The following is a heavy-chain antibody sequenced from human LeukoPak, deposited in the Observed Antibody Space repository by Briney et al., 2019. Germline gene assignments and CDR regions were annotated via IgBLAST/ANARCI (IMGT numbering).Heavy chain of an antibody. CDR1: GFTFSSYS. CDR3: ARTSGYSSLAF. Sequence: GGSLRLSCAASGFTFSSYSMNWVRQAPGKGLEWVSYISSSSSTIYYADSVKGRFTISRDNAKNSLYLQMNSLRAEDTAMYYCARTSGYSSLAFWGQGTLVTVSS. J-gene: IGHJ4*02. CDR2: ISSSSSTI. V-gene: IGHV3-48*01. D-gene: IGHD6-19*01.